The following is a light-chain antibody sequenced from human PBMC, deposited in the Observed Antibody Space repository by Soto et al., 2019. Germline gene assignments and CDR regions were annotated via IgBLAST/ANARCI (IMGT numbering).Light chain of an antibody. CDR2: DAS. Sequence: EIVLTQSPATLSLSPGERATLSCRASQNVRSYLAWYQQKPGQAPRLLIYDASNRATGIPARFSVSGSGTDFSLTISSLEPEDFAVYDCQQRNDWTCGQGTKVDIK. CDR3: QQRNDWT. J-gene: IGKJ1*01. CDR1: QNVRSY. V-gene: IGKV3-11*01.